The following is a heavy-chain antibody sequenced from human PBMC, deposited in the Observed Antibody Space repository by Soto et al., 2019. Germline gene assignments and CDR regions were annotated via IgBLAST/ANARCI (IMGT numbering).Heavy chain of an antibody. J-gene: IGHJ5*02. Sequence: PSETLSLTCNVSGVSLTGYHWNWIRQPPGKTLEWIGFVYYSGSVSYNPSLKGRASISVDRSKNQFSLRLTSVTAADTAVYYCARRLNLGSFDHWGQGTQVTV. V-gene: IGHV4-59*01. D-gene: IGHD3-10*01. CDR3: ARRLNLGSFDH. CDR2: VYYSGSV. CDR1: GVSLTGYH.